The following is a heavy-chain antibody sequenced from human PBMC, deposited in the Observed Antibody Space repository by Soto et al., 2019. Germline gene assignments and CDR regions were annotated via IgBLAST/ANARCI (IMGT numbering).Heavy chain of an antibody. CDR1: GXSLSNYE. CDR3: ASAFVAFIRKEALDI. CDR2: TKQDGTQK. V-gene: IGHV3-7*01. D-gene: IGHD2-21*01. Sequence: SLRSSSVAFGXSLSNYEKTWGRQAPVRGLEWVANTKQDGTQKYHVESVKGRSSRSSDNAKNQLYLQMNSLRAHDTAVSYCASAFVAFIRKEALDIWGLGTMGTLS. J-gene: IGHJ3*02.